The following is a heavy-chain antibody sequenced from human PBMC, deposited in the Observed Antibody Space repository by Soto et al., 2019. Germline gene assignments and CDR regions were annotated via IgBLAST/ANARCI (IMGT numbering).Heavy chain of an antibody. CDR3: ARESGGATATLDYYYFYMDV. Sequence: QVQLVQSGAEVRKPGASVTVSCRSSGDSFNDYYIHWVRQAPGQGFEWMGWINPNGGVTKYAQKCQGWVSMTRDTSIRTVYMQLSRLRSDDPAVYYCARESGGATATLDYYYFYMDVWGTGTTVTVSS. V-gene: IGHV1-2*04. D-gene: IGHD5-12*01. J-gene: IGHJ6*03. CDR2: INPNGGVT. CDR1: GDSFNDYY.